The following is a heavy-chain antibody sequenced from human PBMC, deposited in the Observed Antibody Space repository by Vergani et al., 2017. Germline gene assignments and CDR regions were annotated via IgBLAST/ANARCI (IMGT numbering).Heavy chain of an antibody. CDR1: GFTFSSYA. CDR3: AKDPHDYGDY. CDR2: ISYDGSNK. Sequence: QVQLVESGGGMVQPGRSLRLSCAASGFTFSSYAMHWVRQAPGKGLEWVAVISYDGSNKYYADSVKGRFTISRDNSKNTLYLQMNSLRAEDTAVYYCAKDPHDYGDYWGQGTLVTVSS. J-gene: IGHJ4*02. V-gene: IGHV3-30*04. D-gene: IGHD4-17*01.